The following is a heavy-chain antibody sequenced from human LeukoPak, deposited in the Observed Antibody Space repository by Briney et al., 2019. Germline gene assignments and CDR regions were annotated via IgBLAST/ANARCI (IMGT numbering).Heavy chain of an antibody. J-gene: IGHJ4*02. D-gene: IGHD3-22*01. CDR2: INPNSGAT. V-gene: IGHV1-2*02. CDR1: GYTFTGYY. CDR3: AGEGSGYPY. Sequence: ASVKVSCKASGYTFTGYYMHWVRQAPGQGLEWMGWINPNSGATNYAQKFRGRVTMTRDTSISTAYMEVSRLRSDDTAVFYCAGEGSGYPYWGQGTLVTVSS.